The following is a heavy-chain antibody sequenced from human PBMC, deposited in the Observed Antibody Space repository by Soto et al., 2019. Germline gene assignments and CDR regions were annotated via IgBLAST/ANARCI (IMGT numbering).Heavy chain of an antibody. CDR1: GGSIYRSGYY. J-gene: IGHJ4*02. CDR3: GKVLVGATGHTDSDS. CDR2: IDYNGVT. D-gene: IGHD2-15*01. V-gene: IGHV4-39*01. Sequence: SETLSLTCTVSGGSIYRSGYYWGWIRQPPGRGLEWIGNIDYNGVTYSNPPLKSRVTMSRDTSKNQFSLKLTSVTAADTALYYCGKVLVGATGHTDSDSWGPGTLVTVSS.